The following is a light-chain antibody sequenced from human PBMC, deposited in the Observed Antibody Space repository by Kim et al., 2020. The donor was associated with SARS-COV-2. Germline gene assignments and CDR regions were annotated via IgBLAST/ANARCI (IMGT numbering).Light chain of an antibody. Sequence: GDRVTITCRASQSMSSYLNWYHQKPGKAPKVLMYAASSLLSGVPSRFSGSGSGTDFILTITSLRPEDFATYYCQQSYSTPLLTF. CDR1: QSMSSY. CDR3: QQSYSTPLLT. CDR2: AAS. V-gene: IGKV1-39*01. J-gene: IGKJ4*01.